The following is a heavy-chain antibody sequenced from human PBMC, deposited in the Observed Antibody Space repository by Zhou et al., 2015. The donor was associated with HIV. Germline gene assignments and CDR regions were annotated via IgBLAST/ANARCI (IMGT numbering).Heavy chain of an antibody. J-gene: IGHJ2*01. V-gene: IGHV1-46*01. D-gene: IGHD5-12*01. Sequence: QVQLVQSGAEVKKPGASVKVSCKASGYTFTSYYMHWVRQAPGQGLEWMGIINPSGGSTSYAQKFQGRVTMTRDTSTSTVYMELSSLRSEDTAVYYCARDPVDIVATSRPRYFDLWGRGTLVTVSS. CDR2: INPSGGST. CDR3: ARDPVDIVATSRPRYFDL. CDR1: GYTFTSYY.